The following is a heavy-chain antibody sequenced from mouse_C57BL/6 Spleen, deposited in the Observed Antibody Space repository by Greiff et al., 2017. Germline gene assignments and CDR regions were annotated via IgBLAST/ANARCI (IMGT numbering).Heavy chain of an antibody. CDR3: ARSFLEGYYSWFAY. CDR2: IYPGDGDT. J-gene: IGHJ3*01. CDR1: GYAFSSSW. Sequence: QVQLQQSGPELVKPGASVKISCKASGYAFSSSWMNWVKQRPGKGLEWIGRIYPGDGDTNYNGKFKGKATLTADKSSSTAYLQLSSLTSEDSAVYFCARSFLEGYYSWFAYWGQGTLVTISA. V-gene: IGHV1-82*01. D-gene: IGHD2-3*01.